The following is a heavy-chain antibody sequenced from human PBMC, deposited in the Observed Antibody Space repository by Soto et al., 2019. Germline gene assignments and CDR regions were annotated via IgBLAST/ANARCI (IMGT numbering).Heavy chain of an antibody. V-gene: IGHV4-30-4*08. CDR3: XXXXXXXXXGFDP. J-gene: IGHJ5*02. CDR2: IYYSGST. Sequence: QVQLQESGPGLVKPSQTLSLTCTVSGGSISSGDYYWSWIRQHPGKGLEWIGYIYYSGSTYYNPXXXXXXXXXXXXXXXXXXXXXXXXXXXXXXXXXXXXXXXXXXXGFDPWGQGTLVTVSS. CDR1: GGSISSGDYY.